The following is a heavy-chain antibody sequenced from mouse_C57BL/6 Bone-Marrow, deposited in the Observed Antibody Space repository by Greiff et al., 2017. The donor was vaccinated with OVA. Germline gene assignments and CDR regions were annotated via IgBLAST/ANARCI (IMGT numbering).Heavy chain of an antibody. J-gene: IGHJ3*01. CDR3: ARGDYRRGFAY. CDR2: INPYNGGT. V-gene: IGHV1-19*01. CDR1: GYTFTDYY. D-gene: IGHD2-13*01. Sequence: VQLQQSGPVLVKPGASVKMSCKASGYTFTDYYMNWVKQSHGKSLEWIGVINPYNGGTSYNQKFTGKATLTVDKSSSTAYMELNSLTAEDTEVYYCARGDYRRGFAYWGQGTLVTVSA.